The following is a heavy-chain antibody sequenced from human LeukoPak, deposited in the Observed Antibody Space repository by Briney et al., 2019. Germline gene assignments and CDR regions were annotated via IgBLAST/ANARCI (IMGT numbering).Heavy chain of an antibody. J-gene: IGHJ5*01. Sequence: GGSLRLSCAASGFTFSTYTMNWVRQAPGKGLEWVSSINSGSSYIYYADSVRGRFTMSRDNAKNSLYLQMNSLRAEDTALYYCASDRVGRGMTIPIGSWGQGTLVTVSS. CDR1: GFTFSTYT. V-gene: IGHV3-21*01. CDR2: INSGSSYI. CDR3: ASDRVGRGMTIPIGS. D-gene: IGHD3-3*01.